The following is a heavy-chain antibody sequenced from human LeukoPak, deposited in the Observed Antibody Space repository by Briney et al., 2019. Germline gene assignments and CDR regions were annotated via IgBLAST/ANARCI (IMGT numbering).Heavy chain of an antibody. Sequence: ASVKVSCKVSGYTLTELSMHWVRQAPGQGLEWMGWINPNSGGTNYAQKFQGRVTMTRDTSISTAYMELSGLRSDDTAVYYCARSNDYYLLTWAFDIWGQGTMVTVSS. CDR1: GYTLTELS. D-gene: IGHD2/OR15-2a*01. V-gene: IGHV1-2*02. CDR2: INPNSGGT. CDR3: ARSNDYYLLTWAFDI. J-gene: IGHJ3*02.